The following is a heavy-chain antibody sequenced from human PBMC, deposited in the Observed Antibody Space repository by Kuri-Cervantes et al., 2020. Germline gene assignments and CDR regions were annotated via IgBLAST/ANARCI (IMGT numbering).Heavy chain of an antibody. V-gene: IGHV3-74*01. CDR1: GFTFSSYW. CDR3: AKDTVVVITPNFDY. Sequence: GESLKISCAASGFTFSSYWMHWVRQAPGKGLVWVSRINSDGSSTSYADSVKGRFTISRDNAKNTLYLQMNSLRAEDTAVYYCAKDTVVVITPNFDYWGQGTLVTVSS. CDR2: INSDGSST. D-gene: IGHD3-22*01. J-gene: IGHJ4*02.